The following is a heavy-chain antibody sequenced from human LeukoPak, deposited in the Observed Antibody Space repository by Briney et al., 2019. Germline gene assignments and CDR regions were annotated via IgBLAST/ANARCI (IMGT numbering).Heavy chain of an antibody. CDR1: GAFITNSHW. D-gene: IGHD4-17*01. J-gene: IGHJ4*02. CDR3: ATYFYGEYGSYYFDY. Sequence: SGTLSPTCAVSGAFITNSHWWSWARQPPGKGLEWIGEIYHSGTTNYNPSLQSRVTMSVDKSKNQFSLKLSSVTAADTAVYYCATYFYGEYGSYYFDYWGQGTLVTVSS. V-gene: IGHV4-4*02. CDR2: IYHSGTT.